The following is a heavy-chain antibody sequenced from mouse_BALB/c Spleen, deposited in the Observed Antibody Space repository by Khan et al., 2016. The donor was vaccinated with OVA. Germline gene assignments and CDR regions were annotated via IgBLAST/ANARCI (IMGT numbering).Heavy chain of an antibody. J-gene: IGHJ4*01. CDR1: GYSITSDYA. Sequence: EVQLQESGPGLVKPSQSLSLTCTVTGYSITSDYAWNWIRQFPGNKLEWMGYINYSGSTNYNPALKSRISITRDTSKNQFFLQLNSVTTADTATYYCARDGSRYNYAMGYWGQGTSVTVSS. CDR2: INYSGST. CDR3: ARDGSRYNYAMGY. V-gene: IGHV3-2*02. D-gene: IGHD2-3*01.